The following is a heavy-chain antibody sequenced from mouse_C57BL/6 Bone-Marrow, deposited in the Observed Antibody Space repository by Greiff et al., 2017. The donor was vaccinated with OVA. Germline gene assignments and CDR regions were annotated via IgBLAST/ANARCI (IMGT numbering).Heavy chain of an antibody. Sequence: EVQVVESGPGLVKPSQSLSLTCSVTGYSITSGYYWNWIRQFPGNKLEWMGYISYDGSNNYNPSLKNRISITRDTSKNQFFLKLNSVTTEDTATYYCARRIYYDYEDYWGQGTTLTVSS. CDR3: ARRIYYDYEDY. CDR1: GYSITSGYY. J-gene: IGHJ2*01. V-gene: IGHV3-6*01. D-gene: IGHD2-4*01. CDR2: ISYDGSN.